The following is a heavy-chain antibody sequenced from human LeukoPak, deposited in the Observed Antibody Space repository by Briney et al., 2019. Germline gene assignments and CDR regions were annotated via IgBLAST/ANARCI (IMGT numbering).Heavy chain of an antibody. CDR1: GYTFTSYY. J-gene: IGHJ4*02. Sequence: ASVKVSCKASGYTFTSYYMHWVRQAPGQGLEWMGIINPSGGSTSYAQKFQGRVTMTRDTSISTAYMELSRLRSDDTAVYYCARVPIVVLEPGDYWGQGTLVTVSS. CDR2: INPSGGST. V-gene: IGHV1-46*01. CDR3: ARVPIVVLEPGDY. D-gene: IGHD2-21*01.